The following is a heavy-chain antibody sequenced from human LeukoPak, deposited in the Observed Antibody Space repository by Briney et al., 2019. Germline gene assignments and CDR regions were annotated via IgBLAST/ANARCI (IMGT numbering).Heavy chain of an antibody. V-gene: IGHV3-30*18. D-gene: IGHD5-24*01. Sequence: PGRSLRLSCAASGFTFSSYGMHWVRQAPGKGLEWVAVISYDGSNKYYADSVKGRFTISRDNSKNTLYLQMNSLRAQDTAVYYCAKSEWLQRKRSPEKKEYYFDYWGQGTLVTVSS. CDR2: ISYDGSNK. J-gene: IGHJ4*02. CDR3: AKSEWLQRKRSPEKKEYYFDY. CDR1: GFTFSSYG.